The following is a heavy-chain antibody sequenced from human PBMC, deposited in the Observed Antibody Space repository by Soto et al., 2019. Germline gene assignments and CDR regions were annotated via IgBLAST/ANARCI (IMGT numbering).Heavy chain of an antibody. J-gene: IGHJ6*02. CDR2: IWYDGSNK. D-gene: IGHD3-16*01. Sequence: GGSLRLSCAASGFTFSSYGMHWVRQAPGKGLEWVAVIWYDGSNKYYADSVKGRFTISRDNSKNTLYLQMNSLRAEDTAVYYCAREGGDDYYYYYGMDVWGQGTTVTVSS. CDR3: AREGGDDYYYYYGMDV. V-gene: IGHV3-33*01. CDR1: GFTFSSYG.